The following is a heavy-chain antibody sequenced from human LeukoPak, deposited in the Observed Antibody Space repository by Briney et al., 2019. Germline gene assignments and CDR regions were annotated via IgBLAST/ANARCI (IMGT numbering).Heavy chain of an antibody. CDR3: ARNGYSSGSSCWFDP. D-gene: IGHD6-19*01. CDR1: GGSISSYY. Sequence: SETLSLTCTVSGGSISSYYWSWIRQPAGKGLEWIGRIYTSGSTNYNPSLKSRVTMSVDTSKNQFSLKLSSVTAADTAVYYCARNGYSSGSSCWFDPWGQGTLVTVSS. J-gene: IGHJ5*02. CDR2: IYTSGST. V-gene: IGHV4-4*07.